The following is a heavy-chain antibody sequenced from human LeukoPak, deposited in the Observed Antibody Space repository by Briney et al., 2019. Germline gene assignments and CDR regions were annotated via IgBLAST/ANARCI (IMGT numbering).Heavy chain of an antibody. D-gene: IGHD5-12*01. CDR1: GFNFRTYA. CDR3: ARALASAVDIVATTLDY. CDR2: ISYDGTNK. V-gene: IGHV3-30-3*01. J-gene: IGHJ4*02. Sequence: GGSLRLSCATSGFNFRTYALHWVRQTPGKGLEWGTLISYDGTNKYYADSVKGRFTISRDNSKNTLYLQMNSLRAEDTAVYYCARALASAVDIVATTLDYWGQGTLVTVSS.